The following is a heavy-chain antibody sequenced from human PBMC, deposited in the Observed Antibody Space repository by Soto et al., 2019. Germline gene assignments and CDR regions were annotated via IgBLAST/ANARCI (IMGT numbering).Heavy chain of an antibody. Sequence: QVQLVESGGGVVQPGRSLRLSCAASGFTFSSYAIHWVRQAPGKGLEWVAVISYDGSNKYYADSVKGRFTISRDNSKNTPYLQMNSLRAEDTAVYYCARDLGGSGNPPHHVGYYYYYYGMDVWGQGTTVTVSS. V-gene: IGHV3-30-3*01. J-gene: IGHJ6*02. CDR1: GFTFSSYA. CDR2: ISYDGSNK. CDR3: ARDLGGSGNPPHHVGYYYYYYGMDV. D-gene: IGHD3-10*01.